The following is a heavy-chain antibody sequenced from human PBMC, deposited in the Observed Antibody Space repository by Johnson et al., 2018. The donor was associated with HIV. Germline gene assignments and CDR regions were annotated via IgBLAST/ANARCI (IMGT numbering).Heavy chain of an antibody. D-gene: IGHD5-18*01. Sequence: YYADSVKGRFTISRDNSKNTLYLQMNSLKTEDTAVYYCARYSYGTLDALDIWGHGTMVTVSS. CDR3: ARYSYGTLDALDI. J-gene: IGHJ3*02. V-gene: IGHV3-33*01.